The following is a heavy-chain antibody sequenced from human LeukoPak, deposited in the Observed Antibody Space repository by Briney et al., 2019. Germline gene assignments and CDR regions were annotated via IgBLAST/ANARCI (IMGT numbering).Heavy chain of an antibody. V-gene: IGHV3-23*01. CDR1: GFTFSSYA. CDR2: ISGSGGST. J-gene: IGHJ4*02. CDR3: AKVSSGWYDFPPYYFDY. Sequence: GGSLRLSCAASGFTFSSYAMSWVRQAPGKGLEWVSAISGSGGSTYYADSVKGRFTISRDNPKNTLYLQMNSLRAEDTAVYYCAKVSSGWYDFPPYYFDYWGQGTLVTVSS. D-gene: IGHD6-19*01.